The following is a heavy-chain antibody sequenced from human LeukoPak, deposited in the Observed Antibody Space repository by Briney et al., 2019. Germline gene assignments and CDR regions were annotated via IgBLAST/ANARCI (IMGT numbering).Heavy chain of an antibody. D-gene: IGHD6-19*01. Sequence: ASVKVSYKVSGYTLTELSMHWVRQAPGKGLEWMGGFDPEDGETIYAQKFQGRVTMTEDTSTDTAYMELSSLRSEDTAVYYCATDPGIAVADYYYYGMDVWGQGTTVTVSS. CDR2: FDPEDGET. CDR1: GYTLTELS. CDR3: ATDPGIAVADYYYYGMDV. V-gene: IGHV1-24*01. J-gene: IGHJ6*02.